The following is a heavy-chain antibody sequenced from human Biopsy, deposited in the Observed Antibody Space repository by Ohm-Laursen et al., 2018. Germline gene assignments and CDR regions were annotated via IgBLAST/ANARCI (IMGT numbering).Heavy chain of an antibody. CDR2: INPNGSTT. CDR1: GYSFTSYY. D-gene: IGHD6-19*01. J-gene: IGHJ4*02. V-gene: IGHV1-46*01. Sequence: ASVKVSCKVSGYSFTSYYMHWVRQAPGQGLEWMGIINPNGSTTSYPQIFQGRVTMTRDTSKSTVYMELSSLRSADTAVYFCARNTGWYGDLYYFDYWGQGTLVTVSS. CDR3: ARNTGWYGDLYYFDY.